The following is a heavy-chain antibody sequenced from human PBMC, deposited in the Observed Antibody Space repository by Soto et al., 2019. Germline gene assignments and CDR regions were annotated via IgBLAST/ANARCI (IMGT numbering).Heavy chain of an antibody. CDR2: ISYDGSNK. V-gene: IGHV3-30-3*01. Sequence: QVQLVESGGGVVQPGRSPRLSCAASGFTFRSYAMHWVRQAPGKGLEWVAVISYDGSNKYYADSVKGRFTISRDNSKNALYIQMNSLRAEDTAVYYCARDGSSSGYYGGIDYWGQGTLVTVSS. CDR1: GFTFRSYA. J-gene: IGHJ4*02. CDR3: ARDGSSSGYYGGIDY. D-gene: IGHD6-19*01.